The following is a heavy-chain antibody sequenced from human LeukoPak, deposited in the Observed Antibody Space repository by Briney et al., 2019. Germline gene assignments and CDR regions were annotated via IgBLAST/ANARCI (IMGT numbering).Heavy chain of an antibody. Sequence: SETLSLTCAVYGGSFSGYYWSWIRQPPGKGLEWIGEINHSGSTNYNPSLKSRVTISVDTSKNQFSLKLSSVTAADTAVYYCASLSKLGYCSSTSCYRPYHFGYWGQGTLVTVSS. J-gene: IGHJ4*02. CDR2: INHSGST. V-gene: IGHV4-34*01. D-gene: IGHD2-2*01. CDR3: ASLSKLGYCSSTSCYRPYHFGY. CDR1: GGSFSGYY.